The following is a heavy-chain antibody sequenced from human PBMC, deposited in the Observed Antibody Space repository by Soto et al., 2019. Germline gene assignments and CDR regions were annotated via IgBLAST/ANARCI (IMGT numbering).Heavy chain of an antibody. J-gene: IGHJ3*02. CDR1: GGSLSGYY. CDR3: ARDLPKYYYDSSGYYLKIDAFDI. V-gene: IGHV4-34*01. CDR2: INHSGST. Sequence: PSETLSLTCAVYGGSLSGYYWSWIRQPPGKGLEWIGEINHSGSTNYNPSLKSRVTISVDTSKNQFSLKLSSVTAADTAVYYCARDLPKYYYDSSGYYLKIDAFDIWGQGTMVTVSS. D-gene: IGHD3-22*01.